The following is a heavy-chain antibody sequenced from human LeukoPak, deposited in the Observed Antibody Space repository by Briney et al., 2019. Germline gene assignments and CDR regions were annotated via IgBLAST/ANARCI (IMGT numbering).Heavy chain of an antibody. CDR1: GFTFSSYA. V-gene: IGHV3-30-3*01. J-gene: IGHJ4*02. CDR3: VRAGTYSSSWYGNY. D-gene: IGHD6-13*01. CDR2: ISYGGSNK. Sequence: GGSLRLSCAASGFTFSSYAMHWVRQAPGKGLEWVAVISYGGSNKYYADYVKGRFTISRDNSKNTLYLHMNSLRAEDTAVYYCVRAGTYSSSWYGNYWGQGTLVTVSS.